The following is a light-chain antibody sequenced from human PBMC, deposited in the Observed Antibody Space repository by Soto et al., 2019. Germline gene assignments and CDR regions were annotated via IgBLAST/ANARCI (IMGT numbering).Light chain of an antibody. Sequence: QSALTQPASVSGSPGQSITISCTGTSSDVGGYNYVSWYQQHPGKAPKLMIYDVSNRPSGVSNRFSGSKSGNTASLTISGLQAEDEADYYCQSFDSGLSVVVFGGGTKLTVL. CDR1: SSDVGGYNY. V-gene: IGLV2-14*01. CDR3: QSFDSGLSVVV. CDR2: DVS. J-gene: IGLJ2*01.